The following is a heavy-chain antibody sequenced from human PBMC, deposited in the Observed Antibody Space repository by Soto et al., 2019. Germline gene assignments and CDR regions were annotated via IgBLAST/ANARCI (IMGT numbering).Heavy chain of an antibody. D-gene: IGHD3-16*01. Sequence: PWGSLRLSCVASGFTFSNYWMHWVRQDPGMGLVWVSSIRSDGTATQYADSVNGRFTVSRDNTKNTLYLQMTSLRAEDTAVYYCAKDLSWGQCDYWGQGTLVTVSS. V-gene: IGHV3-74*01. J-gene: IGHJ4*02. CDR2: IRSDGTAT. CDR3: AKDLSWGQCDY. CDR1: GFTFSNYW.